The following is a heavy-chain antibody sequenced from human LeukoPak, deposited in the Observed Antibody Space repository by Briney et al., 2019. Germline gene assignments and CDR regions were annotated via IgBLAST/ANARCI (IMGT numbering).Heavy chain of an antibody. D-gene: IGHD6-13*01. CDR2: IYYSGST. CDR1: GFTFSDNY. Sequence: GSLRLSCVDSGFTFSDNYMSWIRQAPGKGLEWIGSIYYSGSTYYNPSLKSRVTISVDTSKNQFSLKLSSVTAADTAVYYCARDSSSWYYYDYWGQGTLVTVSS. V-gene: IGHV4-38-2*02. CDR3: ARDSSSWYYYDY. J-gene: IGHJ4*02.